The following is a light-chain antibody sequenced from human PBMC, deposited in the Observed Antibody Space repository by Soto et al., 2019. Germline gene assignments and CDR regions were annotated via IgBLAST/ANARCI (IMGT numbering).Light chain of an antibody. J-gene: IGLJ3*02. Sequence: QSVLTQPPSVSGAPGQRVTISCTGSSSNIGAGYDVHWYQQLPGTAPKLLIYGNSNRPSGVPDRFSGSKSGTSASLAITGRQAEDEAAYFCRSYDSSLSGWVFGGGTKLTVL. CDR3: RSYDSSLSGWV. CDR1: SSNIGAGYD. V-gene: IGLV1-40*01. CDR2: GNS.